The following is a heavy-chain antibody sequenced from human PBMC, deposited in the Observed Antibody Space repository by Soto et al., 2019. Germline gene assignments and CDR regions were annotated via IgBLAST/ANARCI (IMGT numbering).Heavy chain of an antibody. CDR2: INPSGGST. J-gene: IGHJ6*02. CDR1: GYTFTSYY. D-gene: IGHD6-19*01. Sequence: ASVKVCCKASGYTFTSYYMHWVRQAPGQGLEWMGIINPSGGSTSYAQKFQGRVTATRDTSTSTVYMELSSLRSEDTAVYYCASISLEDVSIEVAGPYGMDVWGQGTTVTV. V-gene: IGHV1-46*01. CDR3: ASISLEDVSIEVAGPYGMDV.